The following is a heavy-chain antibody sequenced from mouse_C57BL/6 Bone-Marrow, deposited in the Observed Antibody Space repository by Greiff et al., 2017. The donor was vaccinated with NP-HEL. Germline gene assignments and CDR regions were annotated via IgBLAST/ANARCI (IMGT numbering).Heavy chain of an antibody. CDR1: GYTFTSYW. CDR2: IDPNSGGT. CDR3: ARYYYGSSLYYAMDY. D-gene: IGHD1-1*01. Sequence: QVQLQQPGAELVKPGASVKLSCKASGYTFTSYWMHWVKQRPGRGLEWIGRIDPNSGGTNYNEKFKSKATLTVDKSSSTAYMQLSRLTSADSAVYDCARYYYGSSLYYAMDYWGQGTSVTVSS. V-gene: IGHV1-72*01. J-gene: IGHJ4*01.